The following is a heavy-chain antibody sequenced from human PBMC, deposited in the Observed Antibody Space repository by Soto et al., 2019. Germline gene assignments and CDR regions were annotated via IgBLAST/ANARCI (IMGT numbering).Heavy chain of an antibody. CDR2: ISAYNGNT. V-gene: IGHV1-18*01. CDR1: GYTFTSYG. J-gene: IGHJ6*03. CDR3: ATMTENRYYYYYMDV. Sequence: ASVKVSCKASGYTFTSYGISWVRQAPGQGLEWMGWISAYNGNTNYAQKLQGRVTMTTDTSTSTAYMELRSLRSEDTAVYYCATMTENRYYYYYMDVWGKGTTVTVSS. D-gene: IGHD3-10*01.